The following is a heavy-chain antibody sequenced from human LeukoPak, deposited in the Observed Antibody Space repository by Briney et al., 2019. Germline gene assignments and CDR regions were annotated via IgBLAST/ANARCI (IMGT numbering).Heavy chain of an antibody. D-gene: IGHD2-2*01. CDR2: MNHDGSDQ. Sequence: PGGSLRLSCAASGFTFSSHAINWVRQAPGKGLEWVAYMNHDGSDQSHVDSVRGRFTISRDNAKNSLYLQMNSLRVEDTAVYYCARAAVYCSSSTCRTNFDSWGQGTLVTVSS. CDR3: ARAAVYCSSSTCRTNFDS. CDR1: GFTFSSHA. V-gene: IGHV3-7*01. J-gene: IGHJ4*02.